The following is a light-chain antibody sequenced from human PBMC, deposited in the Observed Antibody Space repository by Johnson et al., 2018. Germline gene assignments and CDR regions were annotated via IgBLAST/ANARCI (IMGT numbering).Light chain of an antibody. CDR2: ENN. CDR3: GTWYSSLSAGNV. CDR1: SSNIGNNY. Sequence: SVLTQPPSVSAAPGQKVTISCSGSSSNIGNNYVSWYQQLPGTAPKLLIYENNKRPSGIPDRFSGSKSGTSATLGITGLQTGDEADYYCGTWYSSLSAGNVFGTGTKVTVL. V-gene: IGLV1-51*02. J-gene: IGLJ1*01.